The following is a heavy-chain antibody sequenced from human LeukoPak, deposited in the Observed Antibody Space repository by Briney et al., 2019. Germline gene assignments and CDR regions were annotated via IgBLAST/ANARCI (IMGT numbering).Heavy chain of an antibody. CDR2: INGDGSST. CDR1: GFTFSSYW. J-gene: IGHJ4*02. V-gene: IGHV3-74*01. CDR3: AREGATTVTTIDY. D-gene: IGHD4-11*01. Sequence: PGGSLRLSCAASGFTFSSYWMHWVRQVPGKGLVWVSRINGDGSSTNYADSVRGLSTISRDNAKNTLYLQMNSLRAEDTAVYYCAREGATTVTTIDYWGQGALVTVSS.